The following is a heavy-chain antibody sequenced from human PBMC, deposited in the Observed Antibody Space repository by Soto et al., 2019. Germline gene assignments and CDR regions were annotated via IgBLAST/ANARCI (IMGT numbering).Heavy chain of an antibody. D-gene: IGHD1-26*01. CDR2: ISYDGSNT. Sequence: QVQLVESGGGVVQPGRSLRLSCVASGFTFSSYGMHWVRQAPGKGLEWVAIISYDGSNTYYADSVKGRFTISRDNSKNTLYLQMNSLRAEDTSVYYCAKEGGLSYHISSSYYFDYWGQGTLVTVSS. V-gene: IGHV3-30*18. J-gene: IGHJ4*02. CDR1: GFTFSSYG. CDR3: AKEGGLSYHISSSYYFDY.